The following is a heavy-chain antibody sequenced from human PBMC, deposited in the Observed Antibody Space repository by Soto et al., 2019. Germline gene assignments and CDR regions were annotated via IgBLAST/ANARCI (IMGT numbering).Heavy chain of an antibody. Sequence: PSETLSLTCAVYGASFRGYQWTWIRQTPGKGLEWIGEINDSGNINYNPSLKSRVTISLDTPKKQISLKLSSVTAADSAVYYCARGLIVWFGELSRRGGHYYYMDVWGKGTTVTVS. CDR2: INDSGNI. D-gene: IGHD3-10*01. CDR1: GASFRGYQ. CDR3: ARGLIVWFGELSRRGGHYYYMDV. J-gene: IGHJ6*03. V-gene: IGHV4-34*01.